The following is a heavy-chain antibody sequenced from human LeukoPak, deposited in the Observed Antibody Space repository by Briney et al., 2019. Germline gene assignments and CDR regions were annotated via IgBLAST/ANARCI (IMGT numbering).Heavy chain of an antibody. V-gene: IGHV4-34*01. Sequence: SETLSLTCTVSGGSVSSYYWSWIRQPPGKGLEWIGEIKHSGSTNYNPSLKSRVTISVDTSKNQFSLKLSSVTAADTAVYYCATGGSAGLISAFDIWGQGTMVTVSS. CDR1: GGSVSSYY. CDR3: ATGGSAGLISAFDI. CDR2: IKHSGST. D-gene: IGHD2-15*01. J-gene: IGHJ3*02.